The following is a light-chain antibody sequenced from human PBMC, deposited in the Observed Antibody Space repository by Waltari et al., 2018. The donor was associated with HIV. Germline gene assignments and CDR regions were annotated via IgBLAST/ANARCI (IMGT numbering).Light chain of an antibody. J-gene: IGLJ1*01. CDR2: DVS. CDR1: SSDVGGYNY. Sequence: QSALTQPASVSGSPGQSITISCTGTSSDVGGYNYVSWYQQHPGKAPKLMLYDVSNRPSGVSNRFAGSKSGNTASLTISGLQAEDEADYYCSSYTSSSPYAFGTGTKVTVL. CDR3: SSYTSSSPYA. V-gene: IGLV2-14*03.